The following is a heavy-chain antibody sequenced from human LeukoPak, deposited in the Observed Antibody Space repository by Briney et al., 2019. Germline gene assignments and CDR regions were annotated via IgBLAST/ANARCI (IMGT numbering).Heavy chain of an antibody. J-gene: IGHJ4*02. Sequence: ASVKVSCKASGYTFTSDGISWVREAPGEGLEWMGWISAYNGNTNYAQKLQGRVTMTTDTSTSTAYMELRSLRSDDTAVHYCARVTLAYCGGDCYFYDYWGQGTLVTVSS. CDR3: ARVTLAYCGGDCYFYDY. D-gene: IGHD2-21*02. CDR2: ISAYNGNT. CDR1: GYTFTSDG. V-gene: IGHV1-18*01.